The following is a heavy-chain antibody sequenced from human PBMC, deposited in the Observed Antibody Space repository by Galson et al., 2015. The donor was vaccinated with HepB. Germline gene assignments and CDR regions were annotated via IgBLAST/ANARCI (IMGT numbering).Heavy chain of an antibody. J-gene: IGHJ4*02. CDR1: GFTFTSWG. D-gene: IGHD6-13*01. Sequence: SLRLSCAASGFTFTSWGMHWVRQAPGKGLEWVSAISGSGGSTYYADSVKGRFTISRDNSKNTLYLQMNSLRAEDTAVYYCAGPGYPLDYWGQGTLVTVSS. CDR3: AGPGYPLDY. CDR2: ISGSGGST. V-gene: IGHV3-23*01.